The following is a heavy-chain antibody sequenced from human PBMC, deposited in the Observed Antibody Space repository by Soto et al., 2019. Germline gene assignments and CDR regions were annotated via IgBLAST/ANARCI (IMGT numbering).Heavy chain of an antibody. D-gene: IGHD5-12*01. CDR2: IYYSGST. CDR1: GGSISSGGYY. V-gene: IGHV4-31*03. Sequence: NPSETLSLTCTVSGGSISSGGYYWSWIRQHPGKGLEWIGYIYYSGSTYYNPSLKSRVTISVDTSKNQFSLKLSSVTAADTAVYYCASYIVATMGYYFDYWGQGTLVTVSS. CDR3: ASYIVATMGYYFDY. J-gene: IGHJ4*02.